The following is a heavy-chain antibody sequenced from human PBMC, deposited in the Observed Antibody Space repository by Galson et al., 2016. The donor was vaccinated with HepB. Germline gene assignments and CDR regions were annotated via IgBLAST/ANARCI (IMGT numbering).Heavy chain of an antibody. CDR1: GFTFSSYG. V-gene: IGHV3-23*01. J-gene: IGHJ4*02. CDR2: VSGSGGST. Sequence: SLRLSCAASGFTFSSYGMSWVRQAPGKGLEWVSAVSGSGGSTYYADSVKGRFTISRDNSKNTLYLQMNSLRAEDTAGYSCAKMDEGTSNQNIDYCGQGPLVTVST. CDR3: AKMDEGTSNQNIDY. D-gene: IGHD1-14*01.